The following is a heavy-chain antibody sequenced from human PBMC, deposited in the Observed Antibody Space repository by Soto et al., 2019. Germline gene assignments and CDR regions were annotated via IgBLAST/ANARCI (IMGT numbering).Heavy chain of an antibody. V-gene: IGHV4-34*01. D-gene: IGHD6-13*01. J-gene: IGHJ4*02. CDR3: ARDEGGSSWADLDH. Sequence: QVQLQQWGAGLLKPSETLSLTCAVYGGSFSDYSWSWVRQPPGKGLEWIGEINHGGSTMYNPSLKSRVTISVDTSKNQISLKITSLTAADTAVYYCARDEGGSSWADLDHWGQGALVIVSS. CDR1: GGSFSDYS. CDR2: INHGGST.